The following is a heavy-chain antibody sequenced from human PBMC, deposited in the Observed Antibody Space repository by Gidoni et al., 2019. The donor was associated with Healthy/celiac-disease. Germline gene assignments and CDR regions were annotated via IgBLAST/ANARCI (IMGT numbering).Heavy chain of an antibody. D-gene: IGHD3-22*01. Sequence: EVQLVACGGGMVKTGGSLRRSGAASGFTFSSYSMTWVRQAPGKGMGWVSSISSSSSYIYYAESVKSRFTISRDNSKNSLYLQMNSLRAEDTSVYDCARGLDSSGYYPDYWGQGTLFTISS. CDR2: ISSSSSYI. V-gene: IGHV3-21*01. CDR1: GFTFSSYS. CDR3: ARGLDSSGYYPDY. J-gene: IGHJ4*02.